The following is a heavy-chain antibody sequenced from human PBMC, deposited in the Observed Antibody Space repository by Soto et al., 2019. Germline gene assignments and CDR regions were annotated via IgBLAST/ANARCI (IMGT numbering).Heavy chain of an antibody. CDR1: GYTFTSYD. J-gene: IGHJ6*03. CDR2: MNPNSGNT. CDR3: ARGLRGLGARDRRPLYYYYMDV. Sequence: QVQLVQSGAEVKKPGASVKVSCKASGYTFTSYDINWVRQATGQGLEWMGWMNPNSGNTGYAQKFQGRVTTTRNTSISTAYMELSSLRSEDTAVYYCARGLRGLGARDRRPLYYYYMDVWGKGTTVTVSS. V-gene: IGHV1-8*01. D-gene: IGHD3-10*01.